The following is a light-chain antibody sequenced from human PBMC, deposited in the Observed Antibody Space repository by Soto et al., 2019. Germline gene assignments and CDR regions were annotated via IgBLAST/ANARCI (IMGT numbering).Light chain of an antibody. Sequence: DIQMTQSPSSLSASVGDRVTITCRSTQAIRNCLNWYQQKPGQASKLLIYVASTLRSGVPSRFSGLCSGKDFTLTISDLHTEDFATYYFQQSYSVPRTFGQGTKVEV. CDR1: QAIRNC. CDR2: VAS. J-gene: IGKJ1*01. CDR3: QQSYSVPRT. V-gene: IGKV1-39*01.